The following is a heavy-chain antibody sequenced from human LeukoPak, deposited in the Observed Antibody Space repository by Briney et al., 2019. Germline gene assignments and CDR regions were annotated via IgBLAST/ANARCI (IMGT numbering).Heavy chain of an antibody. CDR3: ARRRDFIDY. D-gene: IGHD3/OR15-3a*01. CDR2: SSSSGSTM. Sequence: PGGSLRLSCAASGFTLSDYYMSWIRQAPGKGLEWVSYSSSSGSTMYYADSVKGRFAISRDNANNSLSLQMNSLRAEDTAVYYCARRRDFIDYWGQGTLVTVSS. J-gene: IGHJ4*02. CDR1: GFTLSDYY. V-gene: IGHV3-11*01.